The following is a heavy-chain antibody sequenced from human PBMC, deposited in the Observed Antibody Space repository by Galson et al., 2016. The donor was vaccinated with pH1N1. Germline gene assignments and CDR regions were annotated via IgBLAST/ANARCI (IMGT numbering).Heavy chain of an antibody. CDR3: ARVVEWELGHWFDP. J-gene: IGHJ5*02. D-gene: IGHD1-26*01. CDR1: GYTFTSYG. V-gene: IGHV1-18*01. CDR2: ISAYNGNT. Sequence: SVKVSCKASGYTFTSYGINWVRQAPGQGLEWMGWISAYNGNTNYAPKLQGRVTMTTDKSTSTAYMELRSLRSDDTAVYYCARVVEWELGHWFDPWGQGTLVTVSS.